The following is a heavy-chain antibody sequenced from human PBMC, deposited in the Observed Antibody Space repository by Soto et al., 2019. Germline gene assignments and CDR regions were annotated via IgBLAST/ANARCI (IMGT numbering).Heavy chain of an antibody. D-gene: IGHD6-19*01. Sequence: ETLSLTCTVSGGSISSSTYYWDFIRQPPGKGLGWIGSIHSSGTTYYNPSLKGRFTISRDNSKNTLSLQINSLRGEDTAVYYCAKERKEFTSGWYYRHWGQGTRVTVSS. CDR1: GGSISSSTYY. J-gene: IGHJ4*02. V-gene: IGHV4-39*02. CDR3: AKERKEFTSGWYYRH. CDR2: IHSSGTT.